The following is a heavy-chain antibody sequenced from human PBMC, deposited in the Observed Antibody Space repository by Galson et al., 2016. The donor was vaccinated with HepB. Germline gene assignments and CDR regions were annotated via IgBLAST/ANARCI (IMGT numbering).Heavy chain of an antibody. Sequence: SVKVSCQASGYAFSTYGISWVRQAPGQGLEWMGWISGYNGTPKYAQKFQGRVTITADESTSTAYMALSSLRSEDTAVYYCARDPLYGDYGPVDYWGQGTLVTVSS. CDR1: GYAFSTYG. CDR2: ISGYNGTP. J-gene: IGHJ4*02. V-gene: IGHV1-18*04. CDR3: ARDPLYGDYGPVDY. D-gene: IGHD4-17*01.